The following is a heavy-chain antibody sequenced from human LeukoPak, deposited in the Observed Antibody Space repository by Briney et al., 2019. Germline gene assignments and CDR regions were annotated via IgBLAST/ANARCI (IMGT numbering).Heavy chain of an antibody. CDR2: INPNSGNT. CDR3: AREFLPYCSGGSCYAYNWFDP. J-gene: IGHJ5*02. Sequence: GASVKVSCKASGYTFTGYYMHWVRQAPGQGLEWMGWINPNSGNTNYAQKLQGRVTMTTDTSTSTAYMELRSLRSDDTAVYYCAREFLPYCSGGSCYAYNWFDPWGQGTLVTVSS. CDR1: GYTFTGYY. D-gene: IGHD2-15*01. V-gene: IGHV1-18*04.